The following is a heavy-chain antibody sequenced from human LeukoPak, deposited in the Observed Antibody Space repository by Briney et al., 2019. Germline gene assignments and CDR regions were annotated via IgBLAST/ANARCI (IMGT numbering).Heavy chain of an antibody. D-gene: IGHD5-18*01. J-gene: IGHJ4*02. Sequence: PGGSLRLSCEVSGLTFNMAWMSWVRQAPGKGLEWVGRIKSKADGGTTDYAAPVQGRFAISRDDSKSTLYLQMSSLKTEDTAVYYCTKGLYSHYYWGQGTLVTVSS. V-gene: IGHV3-15*01. CDR2: IKSKADGGTT. CDR3: TKGLYSHYY. CDR1: GLTFNMAW.